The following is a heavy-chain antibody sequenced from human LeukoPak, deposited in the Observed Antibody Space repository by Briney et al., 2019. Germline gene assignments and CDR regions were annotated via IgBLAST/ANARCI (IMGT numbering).Heavy chain of an antibody. V-gene: IGHV1-2*02. J-gene: IGHJ3*02. CDR3: ARDQYSDYEDAFDI. CDR1: GYTFTSYG. D-gene: IGHD5-12*01. Sequence: ASVKVSCKASGYTFTSYGISWVRQAPGQGLEWMGWINPNSGGTNYAQKFQGRVAMTRDTSISTAYMELSRLRSDDTAVYYCARDQYSDYEDAFDIWGQGTMVTVSS. CDR2: INPNSGGT.